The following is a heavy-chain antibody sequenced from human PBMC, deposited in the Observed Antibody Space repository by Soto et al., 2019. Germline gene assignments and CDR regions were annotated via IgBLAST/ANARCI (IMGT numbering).Heavy chain of an antibody. CDR3: AKDPWKRYDY. CDR2: IRCSGSNT. Sequence: PGGSLRLSCAASGFTFSSYGMHWVRQAPGKGLEWVSVIRCSGSNTFYADSVKGRFTISRDNSKNTLYLQMNSLRAEDTAVYYCAKDPWKRYDYWGQGTLVTVSS. V-gene: IGHV3-33*06. J-gene: IGHJ4*02. CDR1: GFTFSSYG. D-gene: IGHD1-1*01.